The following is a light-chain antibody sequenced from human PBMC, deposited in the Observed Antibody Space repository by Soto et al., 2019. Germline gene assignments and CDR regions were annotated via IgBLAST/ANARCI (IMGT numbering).Light chain of an antibody. V-gene: IGKV3-20*01. CDR1: QSVNSR. Sequence: DIMLTQSPGTLSLTPGERATLSCRASQSVNSRLVWYQQKPGQAPRLLIYGASKRAPGIPDRFSGSGSGTDFTLTISRLEPEDFAVFYCQQYGSSPRTFGPGTKVDIK. CDR3: QQYGSSPRT. J-gene: IGKJ3*01. CDR2: GAS.